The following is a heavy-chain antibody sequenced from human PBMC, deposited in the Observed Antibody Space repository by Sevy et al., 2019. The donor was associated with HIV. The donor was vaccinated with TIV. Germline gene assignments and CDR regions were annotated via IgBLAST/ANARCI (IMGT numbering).Heavy chain of an antibody. CDR2: IKPSGGIT. V-gene: IGHV1-46*03. J-gene: IGHJ3*02. D-gene: IGHD3-22*01. CDR1: GYTFTSYY. Sequence: ASVKVSCKASGYTFTSYYMHWVRQAPGQGLEWMGIIKPSGGITSYAQKFQGRVTMTRDTSTSTVYMELSSLRSEDTAVYCCARDLSDYYDSSGYYSGAFDIWGQGTMVTVSS. CDR3: ARDLSDYYDSSGYYSGAFDI.